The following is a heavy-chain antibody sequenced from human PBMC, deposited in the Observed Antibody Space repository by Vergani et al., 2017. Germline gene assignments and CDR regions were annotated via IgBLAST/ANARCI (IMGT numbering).Heavy chain of an antibody. Sequence: QVQLPESGPGLVKPPGTLSLTCAVSGGSISSGYYWGWIRQPPGKGLEWIGSIYYSGSTYYNPSLKSRVTISVDTSKNQFSLKLSSVTAADTAVYYCAVVTHCWGQGTLVTVSS. CDR1: GGSISSGYY. CDR2: IYYSGST. CDR3: AVVTHC. V-gene: IGHV4-38-2*01. J-gene: IGHJ4*02. D-gene: IGHD2-15*01.